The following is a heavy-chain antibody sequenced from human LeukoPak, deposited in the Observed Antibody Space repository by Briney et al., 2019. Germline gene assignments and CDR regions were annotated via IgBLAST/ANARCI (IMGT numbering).Heavy chain of an antibody. D-gene: IGHD3-16*02. J-gene: IGHJ5*02. CDR3: ARDPGTVIAENWFDP. Sequence: SETLSLTCTVSGGSISSYYWSWIRQPAGKGLEWIGRIYTSGSTNYNPSLKSRVTMSVDTSKNQFSLKLSSVTAADTAVNYCARDPGTVIAENWFDPWGQGTLVTVSS. CDR1: GGSISSYY. V-gene: IGHV4-4*07. CDR2: IYTSGST.